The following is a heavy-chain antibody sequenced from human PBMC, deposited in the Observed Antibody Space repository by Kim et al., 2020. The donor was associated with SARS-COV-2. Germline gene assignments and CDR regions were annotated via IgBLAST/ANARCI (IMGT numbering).Heavy chain of an antibody. Sequence: GGSLRLSCAASGFAFSTYEMNWVRQAPGKGLEWLSYVSSSGGTVYYADSVKGRFTISRDNTRSSLYLQMNSLRAEDTAVYYCAREDYDTSGDGFDLWGQG. CDR1: GFAFSTYE. CDR3: AREDYDTSGDGFDL. V-gene: IGHV3-48*03. D-gene: IGHD3-10*01. J-gene: IGHJ3*01. CDR2: VSSSGGTV.